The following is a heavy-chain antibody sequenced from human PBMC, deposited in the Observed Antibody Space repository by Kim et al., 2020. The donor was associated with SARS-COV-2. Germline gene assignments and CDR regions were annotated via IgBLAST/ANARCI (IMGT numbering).Heavy chain of an antibody. CDR1: GFTFSSYE. J-gene: IGHJ6*02. CDR3: ARERHCGGDCYARRPEDYYYGMDV. D-gene: IGHD2-21*02. Sequence: GGSLRLSCAASGFTFSSYEMNWVRQAPGKGLEWVSYISSSGSTIYYADSVKGRFTISRDNAKNSLYLQMNSLRAEDTAVYYCARERHCGGDCYARRPEDYYYGMDVWGQGTTVTVSS. V-gene: IGHV3-48*03. CDR2: ISSSGSTI.